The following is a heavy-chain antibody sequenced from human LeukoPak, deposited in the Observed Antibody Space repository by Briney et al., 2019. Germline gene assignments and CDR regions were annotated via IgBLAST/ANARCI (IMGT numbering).Heavy chain of an antibody. CDR3: ARGRITMIVVVPGYMDV. J-gene: IGHJ6*03. D-gene: IGHD3-22*01. Sequence: PSETLSLTCAVYGVSFSGYYWRWLRQPPGKGVEGVGEINHSGSTNYNPSLKSRVTISVDTSKNQFSLKLSSVTAADTAVYYCARGRITMIVVVPGYMDVWGKGTTVTVSS. CDR1: GVSFSGYY. CDR2: INHSGST. V-gene: IGHV4-34*01.